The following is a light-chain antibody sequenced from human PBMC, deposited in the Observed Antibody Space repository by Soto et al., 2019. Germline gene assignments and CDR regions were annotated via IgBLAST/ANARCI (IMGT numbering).Light chain of an antibody. J-gene: IGKJ4*01. CDR2: AAS. CDR3: QQSSSTPLT. V-gene: IGKV1-39*01. CDR1: QSIRSD. Sequence: DIPMTQSPSSLSASVGDRVTITCRASQSIRSDLIWYQQKPGTAPKLLIYAASSLQSGVPSRFSGSGCGPGFTLTIRSLQLEAFATYYCQQSSSTPLTFGGGTKVESK.